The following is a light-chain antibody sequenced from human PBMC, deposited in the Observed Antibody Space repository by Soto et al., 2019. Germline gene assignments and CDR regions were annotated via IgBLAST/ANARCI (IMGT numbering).Light chain of an antibody. CDR2: QDS. J-gene: IGLJ2*01. Sequence: SYELTQPPSVSVSPGQTASITCSGDKLGDKYACWYQQKPGQSPVLVIYQDSKRPSGIPERFSGANSGNTATLTISGTQAMAEADYYCQAWDSSTAVVFGGGTKLTVL. CDR3: QAWDSSTAVV. V-gene: IGLV3-1*01. CDR1: KLGDKY.